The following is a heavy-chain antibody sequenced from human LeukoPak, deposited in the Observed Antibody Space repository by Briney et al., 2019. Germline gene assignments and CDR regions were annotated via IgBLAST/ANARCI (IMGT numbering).Heavy chain of an antibody. CDR2: ISYDGSNK. CDR3: AKGQWLVLFPDY. V-gene: IGHV3-30*18. Sequence: GRSLRLSCAASGFTFSSYGMHGVRQAPGKGREGVAVISYDGSNKYYADSVKGRFTISRDNSKNTLYLQMNSLRAEDTAVYYCAKGQWLVLFPDYWGQGTLVTVSS. J-gene: IGHJ4*02. CDR1: GFTFSSYG. D-gene: IGHD6-19*01.